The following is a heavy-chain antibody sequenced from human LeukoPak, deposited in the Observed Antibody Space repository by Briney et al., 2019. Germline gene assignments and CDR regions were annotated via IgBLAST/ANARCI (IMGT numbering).Heavy chain of an antibody. Sequence: SETLSLTCTVSGGSTSSYYWSWIRQPPGKGLEWIGEINHSGSTNYNPSLKSRVTISVDTSKNQFSLKLSSVTAADTAVYFCARGPYSYDSSGAFDIWGQGTMVTVSS. CDR2: INHSGST. J-gene: IGHJ3*02. V-gene: IGHV4-59*08. CDR3: ARGPYSYDSSGAFDI. D-gene: IGHD3-22*01. CDR1: GGSTSSYY.